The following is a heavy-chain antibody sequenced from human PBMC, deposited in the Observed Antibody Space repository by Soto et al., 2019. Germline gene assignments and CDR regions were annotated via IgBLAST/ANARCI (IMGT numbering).Heavy chain of an antibody. Sequence: QVQLVQSGSEVKMPGSSVKVSCKTSGGTFSRHAINWVRQAPGQGLEWMGGIIPLFGTTNYAQKFKGRVTISADEATRTAYMELSSLTSEDAAVYYCARAAIHGSSWYFWVDPWGQGTLVTVSS. D-gene: IGHD6-13*01. CDR2: IIPLFGTT. CDR3: ARAAIHGSSWYFWVDP. V-gene: IGHV1-69*01. CDR1: GGTFSRHA. J-gene: IGHJ5*02.